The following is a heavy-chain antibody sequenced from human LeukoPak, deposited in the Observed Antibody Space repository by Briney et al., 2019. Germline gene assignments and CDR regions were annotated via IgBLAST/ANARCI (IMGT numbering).Heavy chain of an antibody. V-gene: IGHV1-2*02. CDR2: INPNSGGT. D-gene: IGHD1-26*01. CDR3: AREHSGSYYAFDY. Sequence: ASVKVSCKASGYTFTGYYMHWVRQAPGQGLEWMGWINPNSGGTNYAQKFQGRVTMTRDTSISTAYMELSRLRSDDTAAYYCAREHSGSYYAFDYWGQGTLVTVSS. J-gene: IGHJ4*02. CDR1: GYTFTGYY.